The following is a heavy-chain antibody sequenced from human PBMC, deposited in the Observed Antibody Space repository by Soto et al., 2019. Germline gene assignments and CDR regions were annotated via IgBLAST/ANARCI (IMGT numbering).Heavy chain of an antibody. CDR2: INRDSTVI. CDR1: GFSFSTHY. V-gene: IGHV3-48*01. D-gene: IGHD3-16*01. CDR3: LNGDYY. J-gene: IGHJ4*02. Sequence: EEQLVESGGGLVQPGGSLRLSCAASGFSFSTHYMNWVRQSPGKGLGWVSSINRDSTVIYYADSVKGRFTISRDNARNSLSLQMNSLRAEDTAVYYCLNGDYYVGPGTLVTVSS.